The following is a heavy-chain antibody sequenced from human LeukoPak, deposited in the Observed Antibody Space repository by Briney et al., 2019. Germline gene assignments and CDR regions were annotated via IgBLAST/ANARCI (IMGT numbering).Heavy chain of an antibody. CDR1: GFTLSSYW. CDR2: ITTDETTT. D-gene: IGHD3-3*01. Sequence: GVLRLSCAASGFTLSSYWMHWVRQAPGEGLVWISRITTDETTTSYADSVKGRFTISRDNAKNTLYLQMSSLRAEDTAVYYCARKGVAKGAFDLWGQGTMVTFSS. J-gene: IGHJ3*01. V-gene: IGHV3-74*01. CDR3: ARKGVAKGAFDL.